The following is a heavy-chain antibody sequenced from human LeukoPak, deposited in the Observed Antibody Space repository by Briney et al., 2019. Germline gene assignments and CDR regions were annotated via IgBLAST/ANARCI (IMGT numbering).Heavy chain of an antibody. V-gene: IGHV3-23*01. CDR1: GFTFSTYA. CDR3: AKVFVTGMSYLPH. D-gene: IGHD2-21*02. J-gene: IGHJ1*01. Sequence: GGSLRLSCAASGFTFSTYAMSWVRQAPGKGLEWVSGFSDSGGTSYYADSVKGRLTISRDNSKNTLYLQMNSLRAEDTAAYYCAKVFVTGMSYLPHWGQGTLVIVSS. CDR2: FSDSGGTS.